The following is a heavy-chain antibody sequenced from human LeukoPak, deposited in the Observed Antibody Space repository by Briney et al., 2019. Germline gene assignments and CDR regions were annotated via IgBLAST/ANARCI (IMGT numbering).Heavy chain of an antibody. D-gene: IGHD2-15*01. CDR3: ARQRLGIEVGGFYP. V-gene: IGHV4-39*01. CDR1: GGSISSRSYY. Sequence: SETLSLTCAVSGGSISSRSYYWGWIRQPPGKGLEWIGSISYSGSTFYNPSLKSRVTISVDTSKNQFSLKLSSVTAADTAVYFCARQRLGIEVGGFYPWGQGTLVTVSS. J-gene: IGHJ5*02. CDR2: ISYSGST.